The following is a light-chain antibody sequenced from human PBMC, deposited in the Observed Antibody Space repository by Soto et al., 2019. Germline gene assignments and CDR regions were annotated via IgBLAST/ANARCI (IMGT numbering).Light chain of an antibody. CDR1: QGVSRK. V-gene: IGKV3-15*01. CDR3: QQYNKWPPIT. CDR2: GAS. J-gene: IGKJ5*01. Sequence: EVVLTQSPGTLSLSPGERATLSCRASQGVSRKLAWYQHKPGQAPRLLIFGASTRATGIPARFSGSGSGTEFTLTISSLQSEDFAVYYCQQYNKWPPITFGQGTRLEI.